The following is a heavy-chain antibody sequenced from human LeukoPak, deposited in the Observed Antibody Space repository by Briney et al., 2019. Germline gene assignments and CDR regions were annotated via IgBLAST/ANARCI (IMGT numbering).Heavy chain of an antibody. CDR1: GGSISSSSYY. J-gene: IGHJ6*03. D-gene: IGHD3-10*01. CDR2: IYYSGST. Sequence: SETLSLTCTVSGGSISSSSYYWGWIRQPPGKGLEWIGSIYYSGSTYYNPSLKSRVTMSVDTSKNQFSLKLSSVTAADTAVYYCAREGDSGSSISYYYYYMDVWGKGTTVTISS. V-gene: IGHV4-39*07. CDR3: AREGDSGSSISYYYYYMDV.